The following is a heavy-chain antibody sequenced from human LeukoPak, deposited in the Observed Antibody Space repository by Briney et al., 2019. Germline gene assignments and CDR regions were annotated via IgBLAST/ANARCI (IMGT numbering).Heavy chain of an antibody. CDR3: ARHRRGYSGYVDY. Sequence: GESLKISCKGSGYSFTSYWIGWVRQMPGKGLEWMGIIYPGDSDTRYSPSFQGPVTMSADKSISTAYLQWSSLKASDTAMYYCARHRRGYSGYVDYWGQGTLVTVSS. D-gene: IGHD5-12*01. CDR1: GYSFTSYW. CDR2: IYPGDSDT. V-gene: IGHV5-51*01. J-gene: IGHJ4*02.